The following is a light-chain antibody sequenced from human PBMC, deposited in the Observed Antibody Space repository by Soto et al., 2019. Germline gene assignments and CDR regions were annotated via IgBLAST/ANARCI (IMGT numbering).Light chain of an antibody. CDR2: WAT. Sequence: DIVMTQSPDSLAVSLGERATINCKSSQSVLYNSNNKNYLSWYQQRPGQPPKLLIYWATIREFGVPDRFSGSGSGTDFTLTISNLQAEDVAVYYCQKYYTTPSFGQGTKVEIK. CDR1: QSVLYNSNNKNY. J-gene: IGKJ2*01. CDR3: QKYYTTPS. V-gene: IGKV4-1*01.